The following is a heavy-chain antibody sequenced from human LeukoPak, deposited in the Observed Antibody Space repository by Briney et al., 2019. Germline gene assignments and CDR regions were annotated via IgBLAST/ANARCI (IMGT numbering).Heavy chain of an antibody. CDR3: AKDLTRDVWFGES. Sequence: GGSLRLSCAASGFTLSNFGMHWVRQAPGKGLEWVAFLRYEGSDKYYADSVKGRFTISRDTSKNTLYLQMDSLTPEDTAVYYCAKDLTRDVWFGESWGQGTLVTVSS. D-gene: IGHD3-10*01. V-gene: IGHV3-30*02. J-gene: IGHJ5*02. CDR2: LRYEGSDK. CDR1: GFTLSNFG.